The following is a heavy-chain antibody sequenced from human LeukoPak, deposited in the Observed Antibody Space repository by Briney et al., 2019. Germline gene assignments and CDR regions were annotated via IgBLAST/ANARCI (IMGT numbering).Heavy chain of an antibody. CDR2: IWYDGSQE. J-gene: IGHJ4*02. CDR1: GFIFSDYG. D-gene: IGHD6-6*01. V-gene: IGHV3-33*01. Sequence: GGSLRLSCAASGFIFSDYGMHWVRQAPGKGLEWVANIWYDGSQEYYADTVKGRFTISRDISKNTLYLQMNSLRAEDTAVYYCARDLAAARLDFRGQGTLVTVSS. CDR3: ARDLAAARLDF.